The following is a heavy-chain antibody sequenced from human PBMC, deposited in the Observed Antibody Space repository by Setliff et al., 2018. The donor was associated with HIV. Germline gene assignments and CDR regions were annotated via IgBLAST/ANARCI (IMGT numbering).Heavy chain of an antibody. J-gene: IGHJ4*02. CDR1: GGSISSGSYY. Sequence: PSETLSLTCTVSGGSISSGSYYWSWIRQPPGKGLEWIGEINHSGSTNYNPSLKSRVTISVDTSKKQFSLKLSSVTAADTAVYYCARNRVPSSLWGQGTLVTVSS. D-gene: IGHD3-10*01. CDR2: INHSGST. CDR3: ARNRVPSSL. V-gene: IGHV4-39*07.